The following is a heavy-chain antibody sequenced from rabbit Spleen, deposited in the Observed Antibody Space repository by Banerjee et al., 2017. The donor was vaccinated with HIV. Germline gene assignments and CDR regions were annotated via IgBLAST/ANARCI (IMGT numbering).Heavy chain of an antibody. D-gene: IGHD1-1*01. CDR1: GFSFSDRDV. CDR3: ARDLLGVIGWNFYL. J-gene: IGHJ4*01. Sequence: QSLEESGGNLVKPEGSLTLTCKASGFSFSDRDVMCWVRQAPGKGLEWIACINAATAKPVYATWAKGRFTISRTSSTTVTLRMTSLTAADRATYFCARDLLGVIGWNFYLWGPGTLVTVS. CDR2: INAATAKP. V-gene: IGHV1S40*01.